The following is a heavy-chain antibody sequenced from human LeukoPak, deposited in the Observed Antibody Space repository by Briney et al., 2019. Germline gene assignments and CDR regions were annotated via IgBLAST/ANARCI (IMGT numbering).Heavy chain of an antibody. Sequence: GGSLRLSCAASGFTFSSYGMNWVRQAPGKGLEWVSSISSSSSYIYYADSVKGRFTISRDNAKNSLYLQMNSLRAEDTAVYYCARDHELPGLCDYWGQGTLVTVSS. CDR3: ARDHELPGLCDY. CDR1: GFTFSSYG. CDR2: ISSSSSYI. J-gene: IGHJ4*02. V-gene: IGHV3-21*01. D-gene: IGHD1-26*01.